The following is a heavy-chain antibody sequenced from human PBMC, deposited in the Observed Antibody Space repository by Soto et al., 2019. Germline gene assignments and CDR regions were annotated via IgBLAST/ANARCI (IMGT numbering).Heavy chain of an antibody. CDR2: IIPIFGTA. CDR1: GGTFSSYA. CDR3: ARFQTGTMGWFDP. J-gene: IGHJ5*02. V-gene: IGHV1-69*13. D-gene: IGHD1-7*01. Sequence: SVKVSCKASGGTFSSYAISLVRQAPGQGLEWMGGIIPIFGTANYAQKFQGRVTITAGEAKSTAYMELSSLRSEDTAVYYCARFQTGTMGWFDPWGQGTLVTVSS.